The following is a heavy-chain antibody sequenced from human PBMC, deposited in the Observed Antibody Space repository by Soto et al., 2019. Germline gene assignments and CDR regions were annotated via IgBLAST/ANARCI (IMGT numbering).Heavy chain of an antibody. CDR3: AKGRCGGDCSLGQGAMDV. CDR2: ISYDGSNK. Sequence: QVQLVESGGGVVQPGRSLRLSCAASGFTFSSYGMHWVRQAPGKGLEWVAVISYDGSNKYYADSVKGRFTISRDNSKNTLYLQMNSLRAEDTAVYYCAKGRCGGDCSLGQGAMDVWGQGTTVTVSS. J-gene: IGHJ6*02. D-gene: IGHD2-21*02. V-gene: IGHV3-30*18. CDR1: GFTFSSYG.